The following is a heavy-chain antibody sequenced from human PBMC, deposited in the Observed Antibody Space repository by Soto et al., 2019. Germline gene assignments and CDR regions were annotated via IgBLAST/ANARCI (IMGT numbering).Heavy chain of an antibody. CDR1: GFTFSSYA. CDR2: ISGSGGST. J-gene: IGHJ4*02. Sequence: EVQLLESGGGLVQPGGSLRLSCAASGFTFSSYAMSWVRQAPGKGLEWVSAISGSGGSTYYADSVKGRCTISRDNSKNTLYLQMNSLRAEDTAVYYCAKDPGPSYGFDYWGQGTLVTVSS. CDR3: AKDPGPSYGFDY. V-gene: IGHV3-23*01. D-gene: IGHD5-18*01.